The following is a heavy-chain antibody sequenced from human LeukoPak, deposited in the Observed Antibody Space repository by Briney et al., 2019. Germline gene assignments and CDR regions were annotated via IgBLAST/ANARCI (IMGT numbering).Heavy chain of an antibody. CDR3: ARTMTTMTTHGELDF. CDR1: GGTFSSYA. D-gene: IGHD4-17*01. Sequence: ASVKVTCKASGGTFSSYAISWVRQAPGQGLEWMGWISAYNGNTNYAQKLQGRVTMTTDTSTGTAYMDLRNLSSDDTAVYYCARTMTTMTTHGELDFWGQGTLVTVSS. CDR2: ISAYNGNT. J-gene: IGHJ4*02. V-gene: IGHV1-18*01.